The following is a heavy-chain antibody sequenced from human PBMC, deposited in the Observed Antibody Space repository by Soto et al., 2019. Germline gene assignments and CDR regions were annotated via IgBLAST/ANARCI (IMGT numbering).Heavy chain of an antibody. CDR3: AKDHDFWSGYYTVGLDY. CDR1: GFTFSSYA. J-gene: IGHJ4*02. D-gene: IGHD3-3*01. Sequence: EVQLLESGGGLVQPGGSLRLSCAASGFTFSSYAMSWVRQAPGKGLEWVSAISGSGGSTYYADSVKGPFTISRDNSKNTLYLQMNSLRAEDTAVYYCAKDHDFWSGYYTVGLDYWGQGTLVTVSS. CDR2: ISGSGGST. V-gene: IGHV3-23*01.